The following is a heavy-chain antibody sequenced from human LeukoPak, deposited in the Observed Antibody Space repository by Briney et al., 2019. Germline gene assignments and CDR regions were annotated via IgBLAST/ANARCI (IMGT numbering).Heavy chain of an antibody. CDR1: GGSISSSNW. CDR3: SSSASPYDAFDV. CDR2: IFHSGST. J-gene: IGHJ3*01. Sequence: SGTLSLTCAVSGGSISSSNWWSWVRQPPGKGLEWIGEIFHSGSTNYNPSLKSRVTISADTSKKQLSLKPSSVTAADTAVYYCSSSASPYDAFDVWGQGTLVTVSS. D-gene: IGHD5-18*01. V-gene: IGHV4-4*02.